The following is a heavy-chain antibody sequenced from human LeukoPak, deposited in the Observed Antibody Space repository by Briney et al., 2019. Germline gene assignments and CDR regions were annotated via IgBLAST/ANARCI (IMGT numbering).Heavy chain of an antibody. J-gene: IGHJ4*02. CDR1: GGSFSGYY. CDR2: INHSGST. V-gene: IGHV4-34*01. D-gene: IGHD1-7*01. CDR3: ARVNWNYSFDY. Sequence: SATLSLTCAVYGGSFSGYYWSWIRQPPGKGLEWIGEINHSGSTNYNPSLKSRVTISVDTSKNQFSLKLSSVTAADTAVYYCARVNWNYSFDYWGQGTLVTVSS.